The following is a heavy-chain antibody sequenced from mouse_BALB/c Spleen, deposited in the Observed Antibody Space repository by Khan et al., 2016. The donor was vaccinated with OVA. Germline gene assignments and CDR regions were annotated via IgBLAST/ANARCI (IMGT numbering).Heavy chain of an antibody. J-gene: IGHJ4*01. Sequence: QIQLVQSGPELKKPGETVKISCKASGYTFTNYGMNWVKQVPGKGLKWIGWTNTYTGEPTYAEDFKGRFAFSLETSASTAYLQLNNLKNEDTATYFCARGGYNGSMDYWGQGTSVTVSS. V-gene: IGHV9-3-1*01. CDR1: GYTFTNYG. CDR2: TNTYTGEP. CDR3: ARGGYNGSMDY. D-gene: IGHD2-14*01.